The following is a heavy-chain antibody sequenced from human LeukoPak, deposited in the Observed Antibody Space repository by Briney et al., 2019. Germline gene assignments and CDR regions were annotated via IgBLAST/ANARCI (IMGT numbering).Heavy chain of an antibody. J-gene: IGHJ4*02. CDR2: ISYSGKT. V-gene: IGHV4-30-4*01. D-gene: IGHD2-2*01. Sequence: SETLSLTCTVSGASINSGGYYWSWIRQPPGKGLEWIGYISYSGKTYYNPSLKSRVTISVDTSKNQLSLKLSSVTAADTAVYYCAGRDEYCSSGGFCDYWGQGTLVTVSS. CDR3: AGRDEYCSSGGFCDY. CDR1: GASINSGGYY.